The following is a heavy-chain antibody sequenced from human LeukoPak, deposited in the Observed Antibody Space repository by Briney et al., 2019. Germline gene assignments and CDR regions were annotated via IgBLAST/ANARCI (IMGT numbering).Heavy chain of an antibody. CDR2: INPNSGGT. CDR3: ARARRLRYFDWSDAFDI. Sequence: ASVKVSCKASGYTFTGYCMHWVRQAPGQGLEWMGWINPNSGGTNYAQKFQGRVTMTRDTSISTAYMELSRLRSDDTAVYYCARARRLRYFDWSDAFDIWGQGTMVTVSS. J-gene: IGHJ3*02. CDR1: GYTFTGYC. V-gene: IGHV1-2*02. D-gene: IGHD3-9*01.